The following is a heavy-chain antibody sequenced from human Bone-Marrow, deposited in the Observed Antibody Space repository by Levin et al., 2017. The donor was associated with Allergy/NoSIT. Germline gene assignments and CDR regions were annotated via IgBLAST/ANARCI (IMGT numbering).Heavy chain of an antibody. Sequence: GGSLRLSCAASGFTFSDAWMSWVRHVPGKGLEWVGRVKRKTDGGTTDYAAPVKGRFTISRHDSKNTLFLQMNSLKTEDTAVYYCTTDNWNYYDAMDVWGQGTTVSVSS. D-gene: IGHD1-7*01. V-gene: IGHV3-15*01. CDR2: VKRKTDGGTT. CDR1: GFTFSDAW. CDR3: TTDNWNYYDAMDV. J-gene: IGHJ6*02.